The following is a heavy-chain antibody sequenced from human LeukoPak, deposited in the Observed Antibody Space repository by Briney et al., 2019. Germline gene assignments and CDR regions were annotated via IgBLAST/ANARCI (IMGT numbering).Heavy chain of an antibody. Sequence: GGSLRLSCAASGFTFSGFAISWVRRTPGKGLEWVSGISGSGDNTLYAASVKGRFTISRDNSKNTLYLEMNSLRAEDTAIYYCAKMKGHPLQKYYMDVWGQGTTVTVSS. CDR1: GFTFSGFA. V-gene: IGHV3-23*01. J-gene: IGHJ6*01. CDR2: ISGSGDNT. D-gene: IGHD2/OR15-2a*01. CDR3: AKMKGHPLQKYYMDV.